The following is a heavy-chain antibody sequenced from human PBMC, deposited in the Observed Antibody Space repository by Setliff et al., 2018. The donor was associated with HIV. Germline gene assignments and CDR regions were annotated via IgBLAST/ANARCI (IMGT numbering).Heavy chain of an antibody. J-gene: IGHJ3*02. CDR1: GYTFTSYG. V-gene: IGHV1-18*01. D-gene: IGHD1-26*01. Sequence: RASVKVSCKASGYTFTSYGISWVRQAPGQGLEWMGWISAYNGNTNYAQKLQGRVTMTTDTSTSTAYMELRSLRSDDTAVYYCARDSEWGSYIFWTFDIWGQGTVVTVSS. CDR3: ARDSEWGSYIFWTFDI. CDR2: ISAYNGNT.